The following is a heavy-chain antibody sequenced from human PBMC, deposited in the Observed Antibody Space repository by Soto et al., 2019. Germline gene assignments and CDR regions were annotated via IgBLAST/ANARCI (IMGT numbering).Heavy chain of an antibody. J-gene: IGHJ6*02. D-gene: IGHD2-2*01. CDR1: GLTLSKYG. V-gene: IGHV3-30-3*01. CDR2: ISYDGSNQ. CDR3: ARGAENQLLPRDYFYGMDV. Sequence: PGGSLRLSCVGSGLTLSKYGMHWVRQAPGKGLEWVAVISYDGSNQYYGDSVRGRFTISRDNSRNTLYLHLNTLRPEDTAVYFCARGAENQLLPRDYFYGMDVWGQGTTVTVSS.